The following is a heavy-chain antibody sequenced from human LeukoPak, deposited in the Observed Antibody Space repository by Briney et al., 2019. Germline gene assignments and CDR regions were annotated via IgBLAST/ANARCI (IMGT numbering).Heavy chain of an antibody. D-gene: IGHD3-10*01. CDR1: GYTFTSYW. J-gene: IGHJ4*02. CDR3: ARDYGSGSYYYDY. V-gene: IGHV5-51*01. Sequence: GESLKISCKGSGYTFTSYWIGWARQMPGKDLEWMGIIYPDDSDPRYSPSFQGQVTISADKSISTAYLQWSGLQASGTAMYYCARDYGSGSYYYDYWGQGTLVTVSS. CDR2: IYPDDSDP.